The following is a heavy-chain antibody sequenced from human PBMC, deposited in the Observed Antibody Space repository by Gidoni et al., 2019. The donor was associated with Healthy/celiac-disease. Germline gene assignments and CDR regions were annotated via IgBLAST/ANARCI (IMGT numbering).Heavy chain of an antibody. D-gene: IGHD6-13*01. CDR2: ISYSGST. V-gene: IGHV4-39*01. CDR1: GGSISSSSYY. Sequence: QLQLQESGPGLVKPSETLSLTCTVSGGSISSSSYYWGWIRQPPGKGLEWIGSISYSGSTYYNPSLKSRVTISVDTSKNQFSLKLSSVTAADTAVYYCARTMDIAAADYWGQGTLVTVSS. CDR3: ARTMDIAAADY. J-gene: IGHJ4*02.